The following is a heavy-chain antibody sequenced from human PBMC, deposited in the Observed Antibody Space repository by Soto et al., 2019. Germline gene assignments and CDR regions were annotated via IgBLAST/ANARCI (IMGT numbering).Heavy chain of an antibody. V-gene: IGHV4-30-2*01. Sequence: SETLSLTCAVSGDSISSGGYSWNWIRQAPGKGLEWIGYIYQSGSTSYNPSLKSRVTISVDRSKNQFSLKLNSVTAADTAVYYCAGDNRSGYYFEYWGQGTPVTVSS. D-gene: IGHD3-3*01. CDR2: IYQSGST. J-gene: IGHJ4*02. CDR3: AGDNRSGYYFEY. CDR1: GDSISSGGYS.